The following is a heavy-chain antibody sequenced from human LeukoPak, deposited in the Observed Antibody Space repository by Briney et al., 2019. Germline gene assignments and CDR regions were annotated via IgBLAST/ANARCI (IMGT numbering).Heavy chain of an antibody. CDR1: GFTFSGYW. CDR2: IKQDGSEK. V-gene: IGHV3-7*01. Sequence: PGGSLRLSCVASGFTFSGYWMTWVRQPPGKGLEWVAIIKQDGSEKYYVNSVKGRFTISRGNAKNSLYLQLNILRAEDTAVYYCARDLEIWGQGTMVTVSS. J-gene: IGHJ3*02. CDR3: ARDLEI.